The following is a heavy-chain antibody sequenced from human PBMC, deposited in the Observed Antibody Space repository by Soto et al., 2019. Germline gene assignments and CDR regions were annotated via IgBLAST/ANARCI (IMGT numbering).Heavy chain of an antibody. CDR3: ARCAGLDRDFNY. V-gene: IGHV1-69*12. D-gene: IGHD6-13*01. Sequence: QVQLVQSGAEVKKPGSSVKVSCKASGGTFSSDSFSWVRQAPGQGLEWMGGIIPMFDTPIYAQKFQDRVTITADESTSTASVQLRSLRSGDTAVAYCARCAGLDRDFNYWGQGSLVTVSS. CDR1: GGTFSSDS. J-gene: IGHJ4*02. CDR2: IIPMFDTP.